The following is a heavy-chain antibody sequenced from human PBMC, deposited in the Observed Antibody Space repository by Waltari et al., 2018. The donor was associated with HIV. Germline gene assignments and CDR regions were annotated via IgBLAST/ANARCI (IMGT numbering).Heavy chain of an antibody. Sequence: QLQMQESGPGLVKPSETLSLTCSVSGDSISATPFYWGWIRQPPGKGLEWIGSISYSGTTYSKASLSSRVIVSVDTPKNQFSLHLRSVTAADTAVYYCVRHWVYGSVPSAIRTFDNWGQGTLVTVSS. CDR3: VRHWVYGSVPSAIRTFDN. J-gene: IGHJ4*02. D-gene: IGHD3-10*01. CDR2: ISYSGTT. CDR1: GDSISATPFY. V-gene: IGHV4-39*01.